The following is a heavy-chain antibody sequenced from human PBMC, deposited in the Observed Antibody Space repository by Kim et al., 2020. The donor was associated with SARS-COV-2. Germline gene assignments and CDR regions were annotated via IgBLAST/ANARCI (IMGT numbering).Heavy chain of an antibody. CDR3: ARGNGWY. D-gene: IGHD6-19*01. CDR1: GYTFTSYG. Sequence: ASVKVSCKASGYTFTSYGMHWVRQAPGQRLEWMGWXNAGKGNTKYSQKFQGRVTITRDTSASTGYMELSSLRXEDTAVYYCARGNGWYWGQGTLVTVSS. V-gene: IGHV1-3*01. CDR2: XNAGKGNT. J-gene: IGHJ4*02.